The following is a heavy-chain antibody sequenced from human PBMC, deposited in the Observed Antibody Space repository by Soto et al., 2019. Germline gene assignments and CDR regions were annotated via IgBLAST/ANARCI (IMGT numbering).Heavy chain of an antibody. CDR2: IYYSGST. CDR1: GGSISSSSYY. D-gene: IGHD5-18*01. Sequence: QLQLQESGPGLVKPSETLSLTCTVSGGSISSSSYYWGWIRQPPGKGLEWIGSIYYSGSTYYNPSLKSRVTISVHTSKNQFSLKLSSVTAADTAVYYCARQQYSYGYYYYGMDVWGQGTTVTVSS. V-gene: IGHV4-39*01. CDR3: ARQQYSYGYYYYGMDV. J-gene: IGHJ6*02.